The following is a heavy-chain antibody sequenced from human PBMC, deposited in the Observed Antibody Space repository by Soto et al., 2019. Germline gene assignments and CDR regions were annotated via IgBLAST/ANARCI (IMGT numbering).Heavy chain of an antibody. CDR1: GFTFSSYS. CDR2: ISSSSSTI. J-gene: IGHJ5*02. V-gene: IGHV3-48*02. CDR3: ARAGGDLNWFDP. Sequence: EVQLVESGGGLVQPGGSLRLSCAASGFTFSSYSMNWVRQAPGKGLEWVSYISSSSSTIYYADSVKGRFTISRDNAKNSLYLQMNRLRDEETAGYYGARAGGDLNWFDPWGQGTLVTVSS. D-gene: IGHD2-21*02.